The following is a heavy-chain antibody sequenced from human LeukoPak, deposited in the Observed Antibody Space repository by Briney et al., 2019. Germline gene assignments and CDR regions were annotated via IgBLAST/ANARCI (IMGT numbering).Heavy chain of an antibody. J-gene: IGHJ4*02. D-gene: IGHD3-16*01. CDR3: AKDSHLMITFGGVRD. Sequence: GGTLRLSCAASGFTFSSYGMSWVRQAPGKGLEWVSAISGSGGSTYYADSVKGRFTISRDNSKNTLYLQMNSLRAEDTAVYYCAKDSHLMITFGGVRDWGQGTLVTVSS. CDR2: ISGSGGST. CDR1: GFTFSSYG. V-gene: IGHV3-23*01.